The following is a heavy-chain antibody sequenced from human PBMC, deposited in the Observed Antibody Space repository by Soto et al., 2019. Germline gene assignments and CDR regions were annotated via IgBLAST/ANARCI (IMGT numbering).Heavy chain of an antibody. CDR2: ISYDGTTK. CDR3: AKGGSWSGHN. Sequence: QVQLVESGGGVVQPGRSLRLSCAASGFTFSSNGMHWVRQAPGKGLEWVAAISYDGTTKYYADSVKGRFTISRDTSKNTLYLQMNSLGAEDTAVYYCAKGGSWSGHNWGQGTLVTVSS. V-gene: IGHV3-30*18. J-gene: IGHJ4*02. D-gene: IGHD3-3*01. CDR1: GFTFSSNG.